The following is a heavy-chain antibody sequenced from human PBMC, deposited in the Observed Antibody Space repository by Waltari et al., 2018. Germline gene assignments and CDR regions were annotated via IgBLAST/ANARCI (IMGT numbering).Heavy chain of an antibody. J-gene: IGHJ4*02. D-gene: IGHD3-10*01. CDR2: INPHSGDT. CDR1: GYPFIGRY. Sequence: QVKLLQSGSEVKKPGSSVKVSCKASGYPFIGRYIQLVRQAPGQGPEWLGRINPHSGDTDLKQMFHGRVTLTRDTSITTVYMEINRLRPDDTGVYFCALDHGGHGGLDYWGQGTLVTVSS. CDR3: ALDHGGHGGLDY. V-gene: IGHV1-2*02.